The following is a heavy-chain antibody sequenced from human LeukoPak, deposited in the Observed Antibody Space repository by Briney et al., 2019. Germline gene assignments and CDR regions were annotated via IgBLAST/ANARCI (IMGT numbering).Heavy chain of an antibody. D-gene: IGHD2-2*01. CDR3: ARVRYCSTNRCYDREFDN. Sequence: SETLSLTCTVSGVSISSYYWSWIRQPPGKGLEWIGYIYYSGNTNYNPSLKSRVTISVDTSKNQFSLKLNSVTAADTAVYYCARVRYCSTNRCYDREFDNWGQGTLVTVSS. J-gene: IGHJ4*02. CDR1: GVSISSYY. V-gene: IGHV4-59*01. CDR2: IYYSGNT.